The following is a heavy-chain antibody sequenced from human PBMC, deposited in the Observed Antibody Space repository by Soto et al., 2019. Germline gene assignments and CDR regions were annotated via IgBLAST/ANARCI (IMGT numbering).Heavy chain of an antibody. CDR3: ARDNPPMGV. Sequence: QVQLVQSGAEVKKPGASVQVSCKASGYTFTTYYIRWVLQAPGQGLEWMGWISAYNGNTKYAQKLQGRVTMTTDTSTSTAYMELRSLRSEDTAVYYCARDNPPMGVWGQGTTVTVSS. CDR2: ISAYNGNT. J-gene: IGHJ6*02. V-gene: IGHV1-18*01. CDR1: GYTFTTYY.